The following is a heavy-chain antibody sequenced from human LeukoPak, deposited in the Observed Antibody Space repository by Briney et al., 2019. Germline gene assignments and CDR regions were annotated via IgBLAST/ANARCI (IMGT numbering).Heavy chain of an antibody. V-gene: IGHV1-24*01. CDR2: FQPLDGET. J-gene: IGHJ4*02. CDR1: GHTLTEVS. CDR3: ATNKDYTSYYS. D-gene: IGHD1-26*01. Sequence: ASVNVSCKVSGHTLTEVSMHWVRQAPGKGLEWMGGFQPLDGETIYAQKFPGRATMNEDTSTNTAYMELSSLICDDPAVYYCATNKDYTSYYSWGLGTLVTDSS.